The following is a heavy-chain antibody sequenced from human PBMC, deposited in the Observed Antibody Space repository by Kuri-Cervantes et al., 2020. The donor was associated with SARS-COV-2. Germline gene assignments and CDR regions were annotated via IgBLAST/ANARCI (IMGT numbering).Heavy chain of an antibody. CDR2: ISWNSGSI. Sequence: LSLTCAASGFTFDDYAMHWVRQAPGKGLEWVSGISWNSGSIGYADSVKGRFTISRDNAKNSLYLQMNSLRAEDTALYYCAKDRMVQGVIRGTAFDPWGQGTLVTVS. V-gene: IGHV3-9*01. D-gene: IGHD3-10*01. J-gene: IGHJ5*02. CDR3: AKDRMVQGVIRGTAFDP. CDR1: GFTFDDYA.